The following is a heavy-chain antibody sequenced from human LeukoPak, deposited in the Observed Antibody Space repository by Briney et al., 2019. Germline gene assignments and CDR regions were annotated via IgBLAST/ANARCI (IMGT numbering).Heavy chain of an antibody. D-gene: IGHD6-13*01. Sequence: GGSLRLSCAASGFTFSNYAMNWVRQAPGKGLEWVSVIRSSGSGSSTYYADSVKGRFTISRDSSKNTLYLQMNSLRAEDTAVYYCARYGYSSSWYSAFDIWGQGTMVTVSS. CDR3: ARYGYSSSWYSAFDI. CDR2: IRSSGSGSST. CDR1: GFTFSNYA. V-gene: IGHV3-23*01. J-gene: IGHJ3*02.